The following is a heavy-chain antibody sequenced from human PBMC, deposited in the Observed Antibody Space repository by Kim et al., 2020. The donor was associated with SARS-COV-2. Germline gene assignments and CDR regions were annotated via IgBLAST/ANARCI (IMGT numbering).Heavy chain of an antibody. Sequence: SETLSLTCTVSGGSISSGGYYWSRIRQHPGKGLEWIGYIYYSGSTYYNPSLKSRVTISVDTSKNQFSLKLSSVTAADTAVYYCARGQGLITMVVVAVGAFDLGGRETRLTVSS. CDR1: GGSISSGGYY. V-gene: IGHV4-31*03. CDR2: IYYSGST. J-gene: IGHJ4*02. D-gene: IGHD3-22*01. CDR3: ARGQGLITMVVVAVGAFDL.